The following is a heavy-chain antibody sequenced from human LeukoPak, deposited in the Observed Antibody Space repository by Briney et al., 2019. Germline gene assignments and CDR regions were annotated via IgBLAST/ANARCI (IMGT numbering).Heavy chain of an antibody. Sequence: ASVKVSCKALGYTFTTYAISWVRQAPGQGLEWMGWISAYNGNTNYAQKLQGRVTMTTDTSTSTAYMGLRSLRSDDTAVYYCARCPWSGGYFDLWGRGTLVTVSS. CDR2: ISAYNGNT. J-gene: IGHJ2*01. D-gene: IGHD2-8*02. CDR3: ARCPWSGGYFDL. CDR1: GYTFTTYA. V-gene: IGHV1-18*01.